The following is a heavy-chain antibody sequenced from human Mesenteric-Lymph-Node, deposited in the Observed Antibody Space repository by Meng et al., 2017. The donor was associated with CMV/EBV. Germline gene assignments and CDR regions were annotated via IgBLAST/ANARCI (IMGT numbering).Heavy chain of an antibody. CDR1: FSRYA. D-gene: IGHD3-9*01. CDR2: IIPILGTA. CDR3: AGLNGNQYDILTGYFGPFDY. Sequence: FSRYAISGVRPAPGQGLEWVGGIIPILGTANYAQKYQGSVTMTADKSTSKDYMKMSSLRSEDTAVYYCAGLNGNQYDILTGYFGPFDYWGQGTLVTVSS. V-gene: IGHV1-69*06. J-gene: IGHJ4*02.